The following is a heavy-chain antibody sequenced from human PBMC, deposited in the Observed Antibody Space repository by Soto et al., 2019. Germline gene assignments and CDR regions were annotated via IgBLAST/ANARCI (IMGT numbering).Heavy chain of an antibody. D-gene: IGHD6-13*01. CDR3: ARTAAAGKYYYGVDV. Sequence: GESLKISCKGSGYSFTSYWIGWVRQMPGKGLEWMGIIYPGDSDTRYSPSLQGQVTISADKSFSTAYLQWSSLKASDTAMYYCARTAAAGKYYYGVDVWGQGTTVTVS. CDR2: IYPGDSDT. V-gene: IGHV5-51*01. CDR1: GYSFTSYW. J-gene: IGHJ6*02.